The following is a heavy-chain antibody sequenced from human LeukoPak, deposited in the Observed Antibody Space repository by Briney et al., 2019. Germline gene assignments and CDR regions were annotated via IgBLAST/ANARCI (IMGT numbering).Heavy chain of an antibody. CDR1: GFTVSSYY. J-gene: IGHJ1*01. D-gene: IGHD3-3*01. Sequence: PGGSLRLSCAASGFTVSSYYMSWVRQAPGKGLEWVSVIYSGGSTYYADSVKGRFTISRDNSKNTVYLQMNSMRAEDTAVYYSAREPRWGGYFFWGQGTLVTVSS. CDR2: IYSGGST. CDR3: AREPRWGGYFF. V-gene: IGHV3-66*01.